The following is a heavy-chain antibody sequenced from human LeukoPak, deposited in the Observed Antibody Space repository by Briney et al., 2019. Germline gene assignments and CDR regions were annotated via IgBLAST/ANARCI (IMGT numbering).Heavy chain of an antibody. CDR3: ARANPSVLRFLEWSHMDV. CDR2: TSAYNGNT. D-gene: IGHD3-3*01. CDR1: GYTFTSYG. J-gene: IGHJ6*03. V-gene: IGHV1-18*01. Sequence: ASVKVSCKASGYTFTSYGISWVRQAPGQGLEWMGWTSAYNGNTNYAQKLQGRVTMTTDTSTSTAYMELRSLRSDDTAVYYCARANPSVLRFLEWSHMDVWGKGTTVTVSS.